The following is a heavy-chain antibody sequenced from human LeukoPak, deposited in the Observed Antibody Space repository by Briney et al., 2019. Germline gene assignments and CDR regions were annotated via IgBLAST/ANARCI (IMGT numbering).Heavy chain of an antibody. CDR1: GGSISSSNW. J-gene: IGHJ4*02. Sequence: SGTLSLTCAVSGGSISSSNWWSWVRQPPGKGLEWIGEIYHSGSTNYNPSLKSRVTISVDTSKNQFSLKLSSVTAADTAVYYCAHYGYGDYVGGYWGQGTLVTVSS. D-gene: IGHD4-17*01. CDR2: IYHSGST. CDR3: AHYGYGDYVGGY. V-gene: IGHV4-4*02.